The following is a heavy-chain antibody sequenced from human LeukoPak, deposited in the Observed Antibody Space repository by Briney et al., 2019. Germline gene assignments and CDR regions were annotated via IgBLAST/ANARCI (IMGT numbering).Heavy chain of an antibody. CDR2: RYYSGRT. CDR3: ARTSLEGSTEY. J-gene: IGHJ4*02. D-gene: IGHD3-10*01. V-gene: IGHV4-59*01. CDR1: GGSISGYY. Sequence: PSETLSLTCSVSGGSISGYYWSWIRQPPGKGLEWIGYRYYSGRTSYNPSLWSRVTISVDTSKNQFSLKLTSVTAADTAVYYCARTSLEGSTEYWGQGTLVTVSP.